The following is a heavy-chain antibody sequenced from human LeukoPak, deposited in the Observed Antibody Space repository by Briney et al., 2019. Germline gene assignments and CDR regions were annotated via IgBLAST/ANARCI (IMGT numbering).Heavy chain of an antibody. Sequence: SETLSLTCTVSGDFISSDGYYWNWIRQPAGEGLEWIGRIYSSGSINYNPSLKSRVTISVDTSKNQFSLKLSSVTAADTAVYYCARTPITIFGAARWFDPWGQGTLVTVSS. D-gene: IGHD3-3*01. CDR2: IYSSGSI. J-gene: IGHJ5*02. CDR3: ARTPITIFGAARWFDP. V-gene: IGHV4-61*02. CDR1: GDFISSDGYY.